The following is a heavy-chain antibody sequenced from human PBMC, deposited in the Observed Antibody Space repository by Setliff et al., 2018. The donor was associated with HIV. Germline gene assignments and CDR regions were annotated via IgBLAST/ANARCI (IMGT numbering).Heavy chain of an antibody. V-gene: IGHV4-4*02. CDR1: GGSISSSNW. J-gene: IGHJ4*02. Sequence: SETLSLTCAVSGGSISSSNWWSWVRQPPGKGLEWIGEIYHSGSTNYNPSLKSRVTISVDKSKNQFSLKLSSVTAADTAVYYCARGSYSSSYYFDYWGQGTLVTVSS. CDR2: IYHSGST. CDR3: ARGSYSSSYYFDY. D-gene: IGHD6-13*01.